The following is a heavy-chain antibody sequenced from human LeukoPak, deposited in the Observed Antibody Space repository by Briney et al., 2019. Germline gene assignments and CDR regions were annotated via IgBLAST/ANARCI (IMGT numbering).Heavy chain of an antibody. CDR1: GGSISGYF. CDR3: ARDSSSGGSSNHGFDP. V-gene: IGHV4-4*07. D-gene: IGHD2-15*01. J-gene: IGHJ5*02. CDR2: IYTTGRT. Sequence: SETLSLTCAVSGGSISGYFWSWIRQPAGRGLEWIGRIYTTGRTDYNPSLKTRVSMSLDTSTNHFSLQLRSVTAADTAVYYCARDSSSGGSSNHGFDPWGQGTLVTVSS.